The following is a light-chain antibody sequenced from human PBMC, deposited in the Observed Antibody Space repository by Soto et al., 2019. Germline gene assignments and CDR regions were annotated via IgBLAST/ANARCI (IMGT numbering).Light chain of an antibody. J-gene: IGKJ4*01. Sequence: EIVLTQSPATLSLSPGERATLSCRASQSVSSFLAWYQQRPGQPPRLLIYDVSNRATGSPTRCSGSGSGTDFPLTISSLEPEDFAVYYCQQRINWPLTFGGGTKVEIK. V-gene: IGKV3-11*01. CDR2: DVS. CDR1: QSVSSF. CDR3: QQRINWPLT.